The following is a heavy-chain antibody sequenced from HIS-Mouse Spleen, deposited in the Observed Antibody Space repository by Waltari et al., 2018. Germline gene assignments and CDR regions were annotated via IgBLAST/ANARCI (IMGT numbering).Heavy chain of an antibody. D-gene: IGHD6-13*01. V-gene: IGHV3-30*18. J-gene: IGHJ5*02. CDR1: GFTFSSYG. Sequence: QVQLVESGGGVVQPGRSRRLPCAASGFTFSSYGSPWVRQAPGKGLEWVAVISYDGSNKYYADSVKGRFTISRDNSKNTLYLQMNSLRAEDTAVYYCAKEYSSSHNWFDPWGQGTLVTVSS. CDR2: ISYDGSNK. CDR3: AKEYSSSHNWFDP.